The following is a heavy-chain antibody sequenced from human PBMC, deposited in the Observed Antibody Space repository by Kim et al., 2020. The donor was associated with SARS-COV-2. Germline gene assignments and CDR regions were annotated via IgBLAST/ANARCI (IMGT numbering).Heavy chain of an antibody. CDR2: IYYSGST. CDR1: GGSISSYY. J-gene: IGHJ3*02. D-gene: IGHD5-12*01. Sequence: SETLSLTCTVSGGSISSYYWSWIRQPPGKGLEWIGYIYYSGSTNYNPSLKSRVTISVDTSKNQFSLKLSSVTAADTAVYYCARIPISDYADAFDIWGQGTMVTVSS. CDR3: ARIPISDYADAFDI. V-gene: IGHV4-59*08.